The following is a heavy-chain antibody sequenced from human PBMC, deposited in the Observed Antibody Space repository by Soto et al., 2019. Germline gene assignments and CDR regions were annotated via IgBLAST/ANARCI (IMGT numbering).Heavy chain of an antibody. CDR2: INHSGST. D-gene: IGHD5-18*01. V-gene: IGHV4-34*01. J-gene: IGHJ4*02. Sequence: PSETLSLTCAVYGGSFSGYYWSWIRQPPGKGLEWIGEINHSGSTNYNPSPKSRVTISVDTSKNQFSLKLSSVTAADTAVYYCARRIGYSYGYDFDYWGQGTLVTVSS. CDR3: ARRIGYSYGYDFDY. CDR1: GGSFSGYY.